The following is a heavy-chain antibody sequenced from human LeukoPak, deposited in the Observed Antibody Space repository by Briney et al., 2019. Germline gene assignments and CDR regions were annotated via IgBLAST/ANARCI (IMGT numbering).Heavy chain of an antibody. CDR3: ARHGTATVFTSHGVDV. CDR1: GGSISPYY. Sequence: SETLSLTCAVYGGSISPYYWSWIRQPPGKGLEWIGYIYYSGSTNYNPSLKSRVTISVDTSKNQCSLNLSSVTAADTALYYCARHGTATVFTSHGVDVWGQGTTVTVSS. D-gene: IGHD4-11*01. V-gene: IGHV4-59*08. J-gene: IGHJ6*02. CDR2: IYYSGST.